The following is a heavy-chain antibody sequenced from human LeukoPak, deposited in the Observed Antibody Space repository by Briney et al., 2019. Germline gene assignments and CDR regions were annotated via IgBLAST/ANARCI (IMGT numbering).Heavy chain of an antibody. Sequence: SVKVSCKASGGTFSSYAISWVRQAPGQGLEWMGGIIPIFGTANYAQKFQGRVTITADKSTSTAYMELSSLRSEDTAVYYCANNYYDSSGYLGPFDYWGQGTLVTVSS. D-gene: IGHD3-22*01. V-gene: IGHV1-69*06. CDR3: ANNYYDSSGYLGPFDY. CDR2: IIPIFGTA. CDR1: GGTFSSYA. J-gene: IGHJ4*02.